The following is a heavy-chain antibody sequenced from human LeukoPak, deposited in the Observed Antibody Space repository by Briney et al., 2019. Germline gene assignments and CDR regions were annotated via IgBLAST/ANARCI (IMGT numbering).Heavy chain of an antibody. V-gene: IGHV1-18*04. D-gene: IGHD3-10*01. CDR1: GYTFTGYY. J-gene: IGHJ5*02. CDR3: ARDSISIVRGFFGH. CDR2: ISAYNGNT. Sequence: ASVKVSCKASGYTFTGYYMHWVRQAPGQGLEWMGWISAYNGNTNYAEKLQGRVTMTTDTSTSTAYMEVRSLRSDDTAVYYCARDSISIVRGFFGHWGQGTLVTVSS.